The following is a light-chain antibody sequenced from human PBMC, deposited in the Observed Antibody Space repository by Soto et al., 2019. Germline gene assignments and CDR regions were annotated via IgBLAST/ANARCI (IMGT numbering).Light chain of an antibody. CDR3: QQYNNWPWT. V-gene: IGKV3-15*01. CDR2: GAS. CDR1: QSVSSN. J-gene: IGKJ1*01. Sequence: EIVTTQSPATLSVSPGERVTLSCRASQSVSSNLAWYQHKLGQAPRLLIYGASTRATGIPARFSGSGSGTEFTLTISSLQSEDFAVYDCQQYNNWPWTFGQGTKVDIK.